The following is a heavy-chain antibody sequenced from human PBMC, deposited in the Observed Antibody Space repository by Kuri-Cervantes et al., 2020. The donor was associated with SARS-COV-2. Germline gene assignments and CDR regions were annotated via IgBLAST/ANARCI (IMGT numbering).Heavy chain of an antibody. Sequence: ASVKVSCKASGYTFTGYYMHWVRQAPGQGLEWMGWINPNSGGTNYAQKFQGRVTMTRDTSISTVYMELSRLRSDDTAVYYGAKERAGTTFSAFDIWGQGTMVTVSS. V-gene: IGHV1-2*02. J-gene: IGHJ3*02. CDR2: INPNSGGT. CDR1: GYTFTGYY. CDR3: AKERAGTTFSAFDI. D-gene: IGHD1-1*01.